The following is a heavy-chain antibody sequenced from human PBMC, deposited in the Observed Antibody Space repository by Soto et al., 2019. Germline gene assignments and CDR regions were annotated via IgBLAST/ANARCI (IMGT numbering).Heavy chain of an antibody. CDR2: INHSGST. V-gene: IGHV4-34*01. J-gene: IGHJ4*02. Sequence: SETLSLTCAVYGGSFSGYYWSWIRQPPGKGLEWIGEINHSGSTNYDPSLKSRVTISVDTSKNQFSLKLSSVTAADTAVYYCASVDTAMVTFDYWGQGTLVTVS. CDR3: ASVDTAMVTFDY. CDR1: GGSFSGYY. D-gene: IGHD5-18*01.